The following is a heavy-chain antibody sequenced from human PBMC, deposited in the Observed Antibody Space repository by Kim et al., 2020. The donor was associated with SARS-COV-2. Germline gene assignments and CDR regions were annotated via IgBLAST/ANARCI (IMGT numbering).Heavy chain of an antibody. CDR2: IYYSGST. J-gene: IGHJ4*02. CDR1: GGSISSYY. CDR3: ARGAAGGTLSWFDY. V-gene: IGHV4-59*08. Sequence: SETLSLTCTVSGGSISSYYWSWIRQPPGKGLEWIGYIYYSGSTNYNPSLKSRVTISVDTSKNQLSLKLTSVTAADTGVYYCARGAAGGTLSWFDYWVQGTLVTLSS. D-gene: IGHD6-13*01.